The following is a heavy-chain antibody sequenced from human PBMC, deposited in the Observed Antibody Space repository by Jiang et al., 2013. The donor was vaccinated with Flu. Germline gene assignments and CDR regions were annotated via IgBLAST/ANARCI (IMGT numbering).Heavy chain of an antibody. CDR2: ISGSGGST. V-gene: IGHV3-23*01. Sequence: QLLESGGGLVQPGGSLRLSCAASGFTFRNYAMNWVRQAPGKGLEWVSGISGSGGSTYYADFVKGRFTISRDNSKNTLYLQMNSLRAEDTAAYYCAKRGGWYLIDYWGQGTLVTVSS. D-gene: IGHD6-19*01. CDR3: AKRGGWYLIDY. J-gene: IGHJ4*02. CDR1: GFTFRNYA.